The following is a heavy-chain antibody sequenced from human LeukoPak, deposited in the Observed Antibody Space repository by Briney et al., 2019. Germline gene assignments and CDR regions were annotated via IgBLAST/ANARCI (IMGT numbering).Heavy chain of an antibody. CDR1: GFTFSSYG. CDR3: AKGPRVLTGYCPDY. D-gene: IGHD3-9*01. CDR2: ISYDGSNK. J-gene: IGHJ4*02. Sequence: PGRSLRLSCAASGFTFSSYGMHWVRQAPCKGLEWVAVISYDGSNKYYADSVKGRFTISRDNSKNSLYLQMNSLRAEDTAVYYCAKGPRVLTGYCPDYWGQGTLVTVSS. V-gene: IGHV3-30*18.